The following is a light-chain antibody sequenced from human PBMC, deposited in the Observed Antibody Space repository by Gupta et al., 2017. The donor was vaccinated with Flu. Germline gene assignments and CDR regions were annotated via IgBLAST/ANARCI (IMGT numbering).Light chain of an antibody. V-gene: IGKV3-20*01. CDR2: GAS. CDR1: QSVSSSY. Sequence: EIVLTQSPGTLSLSPGERATLSCRASQSVSSSYLAWYQQNPGQAPRLLIYGASSRATGIPDRFSGSGSGTDFTLTISRLEPEDFAVYYCQQYGSSPPDSFGQGTKLEIK. J-gene: IGKJ2*03. CDR3: QQYGSSPPDS.